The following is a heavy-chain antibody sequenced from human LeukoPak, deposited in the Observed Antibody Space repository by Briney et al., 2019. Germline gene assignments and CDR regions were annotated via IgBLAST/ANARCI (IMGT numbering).Heavy chain of an antibody. CDR1: GFTFSSYS. D-gene: IGHD3-22*01. CDR3: ARDFPSYYDSSGYYSFDY. CDR2: ISSSSSYI. V-gene: IGHV3-21*01. Sequence: GGSLRLSCAASGFTFSSYSMNWVRQAPGKGLEWVSSISSSSSYIYYADSVKGRFTISRDNAKNSLYLQMNSLRAEDTAVYYCARDFPSYYDSSGYYSFDYWGQGTLVTVSS. J-gene: IGHJ4*02.